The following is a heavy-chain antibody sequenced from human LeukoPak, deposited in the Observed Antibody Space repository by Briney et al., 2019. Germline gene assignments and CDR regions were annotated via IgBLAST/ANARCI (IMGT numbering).Heavy chain of an antibody. Sequence: GGSLTLSCAASGFTLDDYDMHWVRQAPGKGLEGLSGIRWNSGSIGYADSVKGRFTISRDNAKNSLYLQMNSLRAEDTALYYCANVGRHCSGGSCYYRFDPWGQGTLVTVSS. D-gene: IGHD2-15*01. J-gene: IGHJ5*02. CDR1: GFTLDDYD. CDR3: ANVGRHCSGGSCYYRFDP. CDR2: IRWNSGSI. V-gene: IGHV3-9*01.